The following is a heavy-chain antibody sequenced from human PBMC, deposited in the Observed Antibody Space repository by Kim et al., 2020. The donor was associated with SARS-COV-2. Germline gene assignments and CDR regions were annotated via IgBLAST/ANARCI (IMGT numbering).Heavy chain of an antibody. J-gene: IGHJ6*02. CDR1: GGSISSSNW. D-gene: IGHD5-18*01. CDR3: ARDGHTAMAGGDGMDV. V-gene: IGHV4-4*02. CDR2: IYHSGST. Sequence: SETLSLTCAVSGGSISSSNWWSWVRQPPGKGLEWIGEIYHSGSTNYNPSLKSRVTISVDKSKNQFSLKLSSVTAADTAVYYCARDGHTAMAGGDGMDVWGQGTTVTVSS.